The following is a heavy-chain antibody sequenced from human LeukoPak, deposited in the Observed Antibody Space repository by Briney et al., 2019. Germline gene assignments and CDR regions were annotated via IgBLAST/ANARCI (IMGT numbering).Heavy chain of an antibody. J-gene: IGHJ6*02. CDR3: ARGSFDRYYYGMDV. CDR2: ISAYNGNT. D-gene: IGHD3-9*01. V-gene: IGHV1-18*01. CDR1: GYTFTSYG. Sequence: ASVKVSCKASGYTFTSYGISWVRQAPGQGLEWMGWISAYNGNTNYAQKLQGRDTMTTDTSTSTAYMELRSLRSDDTAVYYCARGSFDRYYYGMDVWGQGTTVTVSS.